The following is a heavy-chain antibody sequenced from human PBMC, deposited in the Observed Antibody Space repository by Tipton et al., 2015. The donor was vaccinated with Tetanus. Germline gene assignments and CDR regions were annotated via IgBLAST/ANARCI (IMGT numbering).Heavy chain of an antibody. D-gene: IGHD2-15*01. J-gene: IGHJ4*02. CDR2: IWYDGSNK. Sequence: SLRLSCTASGFTFSTSTMHWVRQAPGKGLEWVAVIWYDGSNKYYADSVKGRFTISRDNSKNTLYLQMNSLRAEDTAVYYCARGGYCSGGSCYSVLDYWGQGTLVTVSS. V-gene: IGHV3-33*08. CDR3: ARGGYCSGGSCYSVLDY. CDR1: GFTFSTST.